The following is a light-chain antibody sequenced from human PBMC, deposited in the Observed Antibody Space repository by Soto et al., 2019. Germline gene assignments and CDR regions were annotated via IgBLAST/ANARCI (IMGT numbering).Light chain of an antibody. CDR2: LGS. CDR1: QRLLHSNGNTF. V-gene: IGKV2-28*01. CDR3: MQALQTPYT. Sequence: VMTQSPPSLTVTPGEPASISCRSSQRLLHSNGNTFLDWYLQKPGQSPQLLIYLGSNRASVVPDRDSDSEAGTDFTMKISRVEAEDVGVYYSMQALQTPYTFGQGNKLESK. J-gene: IGKJ2*01.